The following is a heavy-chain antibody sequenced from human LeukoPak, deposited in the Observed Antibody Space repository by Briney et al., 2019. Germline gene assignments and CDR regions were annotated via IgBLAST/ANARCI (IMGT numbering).Heavy chain of an antibody. CDR2: ISSGGST. CDR3: ARRSYDGSGYYYVDY. J-gene: IGHJ4*02. D-gene: IGHD3-22*01. V-gene: IGHV4-39*01. Sequence: SETLSLTCTVPGGSISSSGYYWGWIRQPPGKGLEWIGSISSGGSTHYIPSLKSRVTISVDTSKNLFSLKLGSVTAADTAVYYCARRSYDGSGYYYVDYWGQGTLVTVSS. CDR1: GGSISSSGYY.